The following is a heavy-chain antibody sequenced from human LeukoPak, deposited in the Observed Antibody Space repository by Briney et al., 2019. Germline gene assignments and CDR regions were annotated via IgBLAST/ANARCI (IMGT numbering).Heavy chain of an antibody. J-gene: IGHJ5*02. CDR3: ARDRGVDTAMVNWFDP. CDR2: INHNGGT. V-gene: IGHV4-34*01. Sequence: SETLSLTCAVYGGSFSGYFWSWIRQPPGKGLEWIGDINHNGGTNYNPSLKSRVTISVDTSKNQFSLRLSSVTAADTAVYYCARDRGVDTAMVNWFDPWGQGTLVTVSS. D-gene: IGHD5-18*01. CDR1: GGSFSGYF.